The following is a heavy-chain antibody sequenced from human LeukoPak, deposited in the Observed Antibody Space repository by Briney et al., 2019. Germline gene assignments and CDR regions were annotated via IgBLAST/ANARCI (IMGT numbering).Heavy chain of an antibody. J-gene: IGHJ4*02. CDR2: IYYSGST. D-gene: IGHD3-10*01. V-gene: IGHV4-31*03. Sequence: PSETLSLTCTVSGGSISSGGYYWSWIRQHPGKGLEWIGYIYYSGSTYYNPSLKSRVTISVDTSKNQFSLKLSSVTAADTAVHYCARRGGSGSYYFYWGQGTLVTVSS. CDR1: GGSISSGGYY. CDR3: ARRGGSGSYYFY.